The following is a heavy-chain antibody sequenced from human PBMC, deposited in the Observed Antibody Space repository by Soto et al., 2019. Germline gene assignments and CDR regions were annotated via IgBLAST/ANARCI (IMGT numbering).Heavy chain of an antibody. Sequence: PSETLSLTCAVYGGSFSGYYWSWIRQPPGKGLEWIGEINHSGSTNYNPSLKSRVTISVDTSKNQFSLKLSSVTAADTAVYYCAGGGMNLKTYYFDYWGQGTLVTVSS. CDR1: GGSFSGYY. CDR3: AGGGMNLKTYYFDY. V-gene: IGHV4-34*01. J-gene: IGHJ4*02. CDR2: INHSGST.